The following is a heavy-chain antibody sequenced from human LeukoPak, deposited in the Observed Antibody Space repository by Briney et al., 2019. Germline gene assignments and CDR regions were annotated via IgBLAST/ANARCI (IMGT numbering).Heavy chain of an antibody. CDR3: ATVGYGKSYYYYGMDV. V-gene: IGHV1-24*01. D-gene: IGHD5-18*01. CDR2: FDPEDGET. Sequence: ASVKVSCKVSGYTLTELSMHWVRQAPGKWLEWMGGFDPEDGETIFAQKFQGRVTMTEDTSTDTAYMELSSLRSEDTAVYYCATVGYGKSYYYYGMDVWGQGTTVTVSS. CDR1: GYTLTELS. J-gene: IGHJ6*02.